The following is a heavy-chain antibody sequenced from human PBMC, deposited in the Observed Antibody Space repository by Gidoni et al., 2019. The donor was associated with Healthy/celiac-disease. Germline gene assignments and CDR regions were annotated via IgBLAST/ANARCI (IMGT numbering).Heavy chain of an antibody. J-gene: IGHJ6*02. Sequence: EVKLGESGGGLVQPGGSVRLSCAASGFTFSSYDMHWVRQATGKGLEWVSAIGTAGDTYYPGSVKGRFTISRENAKNSLYLQMNSLRAGDTAVYYCARGGGTTHYGMDVWGQGTTVTVSS. CDR3: ARGGGTTHYGMDV. D-gene: IGHD2-15*01. V-gene: IGHV3-13*01. CDR2: IGTAGDT. CDR1: GFTFSSYD.